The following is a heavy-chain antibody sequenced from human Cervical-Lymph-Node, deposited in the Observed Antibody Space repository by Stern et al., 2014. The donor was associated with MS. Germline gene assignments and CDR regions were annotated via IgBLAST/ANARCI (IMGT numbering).Heavy chain of an antibody. CDR1: GYTFISYN. J-gene: IGHJ4*02. CDR2: ISHKIGNT. V-gene: IGHV1-46*01. Sequence: QDQLVQSGAEVKKPGASVKVSCKTSGYTFISYNIHWVRQAPGQGLEWMGAISHKIGNTDYAQNFQGRVSVTRDTSTTTVNMELSSLTSEDTAIYYCARKPANNSFDYWGQGTLVAVSS. CDR3: ARKPANNSFDY.